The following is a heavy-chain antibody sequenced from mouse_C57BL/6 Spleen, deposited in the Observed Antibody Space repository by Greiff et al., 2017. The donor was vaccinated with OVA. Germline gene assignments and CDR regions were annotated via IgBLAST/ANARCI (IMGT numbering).Heavy chain of an antibody. CDR3: ARHSNYGDAMDY. Sequence: EVKLVESGGGLVKPGGSLKLSCAASGFTFSSYTMSWVRQTPEKRLEWVATISGGGGNTYYPDSVKGRFTISRDNAKNTLYLQMSSLRSEDTALYYCARHSNYGDAMDYWGQGTSVTVSS. V-gene: IGHV5-9*01. J-gene: IGHJ4*01. CDR1: GFTFSSYT. CDR2: ISGGGGNT. D-gene: IGHD2-5*01.